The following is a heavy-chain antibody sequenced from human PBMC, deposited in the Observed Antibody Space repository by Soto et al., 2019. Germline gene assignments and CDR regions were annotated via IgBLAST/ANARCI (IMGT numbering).Heavy chain of an antibody. J-gene: IGHJ4*02. V-gene: IGHV1-18*01. D-gene: IGHD3-10*01. CDR1: GYTFTSYG. Sequence: ASVTVSCQASGYTFTSYGIIWVRQAPGQGLEWMGWISTYNGNTKYAQKLQGRVTMTTDTSTSTAYMELRSLRSDDTAVFYCAREMVRGVGSDYWGQGTLVTSPQ. CDR2: ISTYNGNT. CDR3: AREMVRGVGSDY.